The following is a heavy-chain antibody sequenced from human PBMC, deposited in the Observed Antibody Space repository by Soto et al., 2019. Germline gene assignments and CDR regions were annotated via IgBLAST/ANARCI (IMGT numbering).Heavy chain of an antibody. CDR3: ARDPKRDDYVWGSYRYTLYFDY. CDR1: GYSISSGYY. Sequence: SETLSLTCAVSGYSISSGYYWGWIRQPPGKGLEWIGSIYHSGSTYYNPSLKSRVTISVDTSKNQFSLKLSSVTAADTAVYYCARDPKRDDYVWGSYRYTLYFDYWGQGTLVTVS. CDR2: IYHSGST. J-gene: IGHJ4*02. V-gene: IGHV4-38-2*02. D-gene: IGHD3-16*02.